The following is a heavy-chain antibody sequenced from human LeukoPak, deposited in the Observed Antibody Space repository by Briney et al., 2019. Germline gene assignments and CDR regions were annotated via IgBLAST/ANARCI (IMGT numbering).Heavy chain of an antibody. CDR3: ARPAHCSSTSCSAFDY. J-gene: IGHJ4*02. D-gene: IGHD2-2*01. CDR1: GFTFSSYW. Sequence: GGSLRLSRAASGFTFSSYWMSWVRQAPGKGLEWAANIKEDGSEKYYVDSVKGRFTISRDNAKNSLYLQMNSLRAEDTAVYYCARPAHCSSTSCSAFDYWGQGTLVTVSS. CDR2: IKEDGSEK. V-gene: IGHV3-7*01.